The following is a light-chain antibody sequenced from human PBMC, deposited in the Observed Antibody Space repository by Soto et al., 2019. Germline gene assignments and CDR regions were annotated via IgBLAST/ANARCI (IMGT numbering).Light chain of an antibody. CDR1: SSDVGGYNY. CDR2: DVS. CDR3: SLYTSSLYV. V-gene: IGLV2-14*01. J-gene: IGLJ1*01. Sequence: QSALTQPASVSGSPGQSITISCTGTSSDVGGYNYVSWYQQHPGKAPKLMIYDVSNRPSGVSNRFSGSKSGNTASLTISGLQAEDEADYYCSLYTSSLYVFGTGTKVTVL.